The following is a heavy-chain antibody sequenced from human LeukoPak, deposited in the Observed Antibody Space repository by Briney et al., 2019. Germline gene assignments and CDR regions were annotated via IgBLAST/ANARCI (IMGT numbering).Heavy chain of an antibody. D-gene: IGHD5-18*01. J-gene: IGHJ5*02. Sequence: GGSLRLSCADSGFTFSSYSMNWVRQAPGKGLEWVSYISSSSSTIYYADSVKGRFTISRDNAKNSLYLQMNSLRAEDTAVYYCARDNGYSYENWFDPWGQGTLVTVSS. CDR2: ISSSSSTI. CDR3: ARDNGYSYENWFDP. CDR1: GFTFSSYS. V-gene: IGHV3-48*01.